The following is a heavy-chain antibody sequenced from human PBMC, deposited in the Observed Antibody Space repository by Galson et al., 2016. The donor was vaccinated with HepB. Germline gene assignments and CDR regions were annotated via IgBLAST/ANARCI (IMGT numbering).Heavy chain of an antibody. Sequence: SVKVSCKASGYTFSNYAITWVRQAPGQGLEWMGWISGENGNTNYKQSLRDRVTMTMDTSTSTAYMELGSLRSDDTAVYYCARDHSDFWSGYPPFYYYAMDVWGQGTTVTVSS. V-gene: IGHV1-18*01. CDR1: GYTFSNYA. CDR2: ISGENGNT. CDR3: ARDHSDFWSGYPPFYYYAMDV. J-gene: IGHJ6*02. D-gene: IGHD3-3*01.